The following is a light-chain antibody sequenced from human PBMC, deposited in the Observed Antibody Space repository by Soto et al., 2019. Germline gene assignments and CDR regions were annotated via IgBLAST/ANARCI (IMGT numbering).Light chain of an antibody. V-gene: IGKV1-5*01. J-gene: IGKJ4*01. CDR3: QQYSSYSLT. CDR2: DAS. Sequence: DIQMTQSPSTLSASVGDRVTITCRASQSISNWLAWYQQKPGKAPKLLIYDASNLESGVPSRFSGSGSGTEFTLTISSLQPDDFATYYCQQYSSYSLTFGGGTKVEIK. CDR1: QSISNW.